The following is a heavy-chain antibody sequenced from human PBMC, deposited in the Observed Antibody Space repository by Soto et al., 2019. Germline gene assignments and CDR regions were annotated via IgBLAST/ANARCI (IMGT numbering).Heavy chain of an antibody. CDR1: GYTFTSYY. D-gene: IGHD3-9*01. CDR3: AREVDYDILTGYPDAFER. CDR2: VNPSGGST. V-gene: IGHV1-46*03. J-gene: IGHJ3*02. Sequence: ASVKVSCKASGYTFTSYYMHWVRQAPGQGLEWMGIVNPSGGSTSYAQKFQGRVTMTRDTSTSTVYMELSSLRSEDTAVYYCAREVDYDILTGYPDAFERWGQGTMVTGSS.